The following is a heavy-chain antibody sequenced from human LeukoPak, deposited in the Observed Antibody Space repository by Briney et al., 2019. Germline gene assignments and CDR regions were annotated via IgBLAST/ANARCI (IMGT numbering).Heavy chain of an antibody. CDR1: GGSISSYY. V-gene: IGHV4-59*01. CDR3: VRHQIAVAGPGFDY. J-gene: IGHJ4*02. CDR2: IYYNGDT. D-gene: IGHD6-19*01. Sequence: SETLSLTCTVSGGSISSYYWSWVRQPPGKGLEWIGSIYYNGDTNYSPSLRSRLTISVDTSQNQFSLKLTSVTAADTAFYYCVRHQIAVAGPGFDYWGQGILVTVSS.